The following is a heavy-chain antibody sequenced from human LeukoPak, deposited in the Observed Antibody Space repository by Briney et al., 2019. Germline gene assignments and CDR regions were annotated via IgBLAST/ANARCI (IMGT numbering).Heavy chain of an antibody. CDR1: GFTFSDYY. Sequence: GGSLRLSCAASGFTFSDYYMSWIRQAPGKGLEWVSYISSSGSTIYYAGSVKGRFTISRDNAKNSLYLQMNSLRAEDTAVYYCARARRGYSGYDLGHYFDYWGQGTLVTVSS. CDR2: ISSSGSTI. V-gene: IGHV3-11*01. J-gene: IGHJ4*02. D-gene: IGHD5-12*01. CDR3: ARARRGYSGYDLGHYFDY.